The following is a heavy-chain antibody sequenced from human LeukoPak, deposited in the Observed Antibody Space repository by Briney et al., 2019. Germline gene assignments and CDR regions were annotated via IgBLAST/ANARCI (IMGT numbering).Heavy chain of an antibody. D-gene: IGHD3-10*01. CDR3: ARTRMVRGVIITAPIDY. Sequence: PGGSLRLSCAASGFTFSSYAMHWVRQAPGKGLEWVAVISYDGSNKYYADSGKGRFTISRDNSKIMLYLQMNSLRAEDTAVYYCARTRMVRGVIITAPIDYWGQGTLVTVSS. V-gene: IGHV3-30*04. CDR1: GFTFSSYA. CDR2: ISYDGSNK. J-gene: IGHJ4*02.